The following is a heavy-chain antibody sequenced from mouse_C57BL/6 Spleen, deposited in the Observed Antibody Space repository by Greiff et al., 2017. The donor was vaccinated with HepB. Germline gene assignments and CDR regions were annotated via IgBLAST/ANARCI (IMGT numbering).Heavy chain of an antibody. J-gene: IGHJ4*01. CDR2: IYPGSGNT. CDR1: GYTFTDYY. V-gene: IGHV1-76*01. D-gene: IGHD1-1*01. CDR3: ARSQYYGSSYVEVPSYYAMDY. Sequence: VQLQQSGAELVRPGASVKLSCKASGYTFTDYYINWVKQRPGQGLEWIARIYPGSGNTYYNEKFKGKATLTAEKSSSTAYMQLSSLTSEDSAVFFCARSQYYGSSYVEVPSYYAMDYWGQGTSVTVSS.